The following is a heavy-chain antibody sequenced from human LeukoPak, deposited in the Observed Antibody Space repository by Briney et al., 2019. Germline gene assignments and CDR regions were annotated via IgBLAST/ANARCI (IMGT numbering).Heavy chain of an antibody. J-gene: IGHJ6*02. CDR1: GGTFSSYA. CDR2: IIPIFGTA. D-gene: IGHD3-22*01. Sequence: ASVKVSCKASGGTFSSYAISWVRQAPGQGLEWMGGIIPIFGTANYVQKFQGRVTITADESTSTAYMELSSLRSEDTAVYYCARGADSSGQRDYYYYYGMDVWGQGTTVTVSS. V-gene: IGHV1-69*13. CDR3: ARGADSSGQRDYYYYYGMDV.